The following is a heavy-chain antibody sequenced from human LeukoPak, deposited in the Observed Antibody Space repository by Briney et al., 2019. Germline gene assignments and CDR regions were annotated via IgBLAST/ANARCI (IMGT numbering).Heavy chain of an antibody. D-gene: IGHD2-15*01. CDR3: ARHDCSGGSCYVDY. V-gene: IGHV4-59*01. J-gene: IGHJ4*02. CDR1: GGSISNYY. Sequence: SGTLSLTCTVSGGSISNYYWSWIRQPPGKGLEWIGYISYSGSTNYNPSLKSRVTISVDTSKNQFSLKLRSVTTADTAVYYCARHDCSGGSCYVDYWGQGTLVTVSS. CDR2: ISYSGST.